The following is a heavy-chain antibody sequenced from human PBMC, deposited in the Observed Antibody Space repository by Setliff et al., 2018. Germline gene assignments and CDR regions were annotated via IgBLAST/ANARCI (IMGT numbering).Heavy chain of an antibody. CDR2: AHQSGTT. J-gene: IGHJ4*02. D-gene: IGHD1-26*01. CDR1: GYSITNNYY. CDR3: ARQPTGTYQWTFDS. Sequence: ASETLSLTCAVSGYSITNNYYWGWIRQAPGKGLEWIGTAHQSGTTFYNPSLKGRVTMSVDTSKSQFSLKLNSVTATDTAVYYCARQPTGTYQWTFDSWGQGTLVTVSS. V-gene: IGHV4-38-2*01.